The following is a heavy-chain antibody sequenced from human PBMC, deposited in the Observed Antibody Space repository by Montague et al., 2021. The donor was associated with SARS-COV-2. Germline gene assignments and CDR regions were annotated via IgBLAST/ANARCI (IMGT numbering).Heavy chain of an antibody. CDR3: ARDRSIVGATELDY. CDR1: GFTFSRHW. J-gene: IGHJ4*02. CDR2: INPDGTNT. Sequence: SLRLSCAASGFTFSRHWIHWVRQPPGKGLVWVSRINPDGTNTFYADFAKGRFTISRDNARNTAYLQISRLGGEDTAVYYCARDRSIVGATELDYGGQGTLVTVSS. D-gene: IGHD1-26*01. V-gene: IGHV3-74*01.